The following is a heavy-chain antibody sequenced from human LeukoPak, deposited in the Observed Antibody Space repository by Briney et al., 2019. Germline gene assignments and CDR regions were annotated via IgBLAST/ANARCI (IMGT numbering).Heavy chain of an antibody. V-gene: IGHV5-51*01. CDR2: IYPVNSDT. J-gene: IGHJ4*02. CDR1: GYSFTSYW. D-gene: IGHD6-19*01. CDR3: ARSSGLVGCPDY. Sequence: GEPLKTSGQGPGYSFTSYWTGWVRQTPGKGLDWMGIIYPVNSDTRYSPSFHGQVTISADKSISTAYLQWSSLKASDTAMYYCARSSGLVGCPDYWGKGTLVTVSS.